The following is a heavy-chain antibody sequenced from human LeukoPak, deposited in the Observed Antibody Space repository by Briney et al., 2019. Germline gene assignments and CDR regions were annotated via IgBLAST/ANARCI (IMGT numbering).Heavy chain of an antibody. J-gene: IGHJ4*02. CDR3: ARRGTAMVTGLDY. Sequence: SQTLSLTCTVSGGSISSGGYYWSWIRQPPGKGLEWIGYIYYSGSTNYNPSLKSRVTISVDTSKNQFSLKLSSVTAADTAVYYCARRGTAMVTGLDYWGQGTLVTVSS. CDR2: IYYSGST. D-gene: IGHD5-18*01. V-gene: IGHV4-61*08. CDR1: GGSISSGGYY.